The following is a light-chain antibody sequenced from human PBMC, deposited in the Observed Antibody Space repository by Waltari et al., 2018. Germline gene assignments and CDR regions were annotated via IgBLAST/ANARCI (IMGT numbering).Light chain of an antibody. V-gene: IGKV1-33*01. CDR3: QQYNDLPWT. CDR2: DVS. Sequence: DIQMTQFPSSLSASVGHRVTISCQASHDISNSLNWYQQKPGKTPKLLVYDVSHLEIGGPSRFSGSGSGTDLTFTISNPEPEDVATYYRQQYNDLPWTFGQRTKVEIK. CDR1: HDISNS. J-gene: IGKJ1*01.